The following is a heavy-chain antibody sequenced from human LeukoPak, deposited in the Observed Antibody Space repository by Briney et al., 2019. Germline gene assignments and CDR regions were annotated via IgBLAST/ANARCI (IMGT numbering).Heavy chain of an antibody. CDR2: MNRDGSEK. J-gene: IGHJ4*02. CDR3: VKLTAAGFVDH. D-gene: IGHD6-13*01. CDR1: GFTFSDFW. Sequence: GGSLRLSCAASGFTFSDFWLSWVRQAPGKGLEWVANMNRDGSEKNYVDSMKGRITISRDNAKNSLSLQMNSLRAEDTALYYCVKLTAAGFVDHWGQGTLVTVSS. V-gene: IGHV3-7*03.